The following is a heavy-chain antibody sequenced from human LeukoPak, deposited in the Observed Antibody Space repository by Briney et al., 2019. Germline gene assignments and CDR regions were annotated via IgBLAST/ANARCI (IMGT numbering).Heavy chain of an antibody. V-gene: IGHV1-2*02. D-gene: IGHD3-22*01. Sequence: ASVKVSCKASGYTFTGYYMRWVRRAPGQGLEWMGWINPNSGGTNYAQKFQGRVTMTRDTSISTAYMELSRLRSDDTAVYYCARDRNYYDSSTKKDYYYMDVWGKGTTVTVSS. J-gene: IGHJ6*03. CDR3: ARDRNYYDSSTKKDYYYMDV. CDR1: GYTFTGYY. CDR2: INPNSGGT.